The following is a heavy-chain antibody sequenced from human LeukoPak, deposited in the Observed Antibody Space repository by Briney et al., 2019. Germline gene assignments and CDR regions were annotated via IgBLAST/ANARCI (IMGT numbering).Heavy chain of an antibody. Sequence: ASVKVSCKASGYTFTSYGISWVRQAPGQGLEWMGWISAYNGNTNYEQKLQGRVTMTTDTSTSTAYMELRSLRSDDTAVYYCARAGLLLWFGNYGMDVWGQGTTVTVSS. J-gene: IGHJ6*02. CDR1: GYTFTSYG. CDR3: ARAGLLLWFGNYGMDV. V-gene: IGHV1-18*01. CDR2: ISAYNGNT. D-gene: IGHD3-10*01.